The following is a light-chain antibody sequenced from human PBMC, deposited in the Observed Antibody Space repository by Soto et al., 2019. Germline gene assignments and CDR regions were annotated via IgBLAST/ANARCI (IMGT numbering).Light chain of an antibody. CDR2: AAS. V-gene: IGKV1-39*01. J-gene: IGKJ1*01. Sequence: DIQMTQSPSSLSASVGDRVTITCRASQSISSYLNWYQQKPGKAPKLLIYAASSLQSGVPSWFSGSGSGTDFTLTISSLQPEDFGTYHCQQYNSYWTFGQGTKVDIK. CDR1: QSISSY. CDR3: QQYNSYWT.